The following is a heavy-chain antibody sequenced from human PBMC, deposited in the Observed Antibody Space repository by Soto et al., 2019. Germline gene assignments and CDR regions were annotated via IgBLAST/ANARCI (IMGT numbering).Heavy chain of an antibody. CDR3: AKDKGIQLWLHPGAFDI. J-gene: IGHJ3*02. V-gene: IGHV1-18*01. D-gene: IGHD5-18*01. CDR2: ISAYNGNT. CDR1: GYTFTSYG. Sequence: ASVKVSCKASGYTFTSYGISWVRQAPGQGLEWMGWISAYNGNTNYAQKLQGRVTMTTDTSTSTAYMELRSLRSDDTAVYYCAKDKGIQLWLHPGAFDIWGQGTMVTVSS.